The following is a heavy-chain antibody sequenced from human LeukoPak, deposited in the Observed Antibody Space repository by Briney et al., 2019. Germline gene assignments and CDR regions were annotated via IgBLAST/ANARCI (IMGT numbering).Heavy chain of an antibody. CDR2: IDRGGGIM. V-gene: IGHV3-48*03. CDR1: GFTFTTYE. D-gene: IGHD2-2*01. J-gene: IGHJ3*02. CDR3: ARALVPAARDAFDI. Sequence: GGSLRLSCAASGFTFTTYEMNGVRQAPGKGLEWGSYIDRGGGIMYYADSVKGRFTISRDNAKNSLYLQMNSLRGEDTAVYYCARALVPAARDAFDIWGQGTMVTASS.